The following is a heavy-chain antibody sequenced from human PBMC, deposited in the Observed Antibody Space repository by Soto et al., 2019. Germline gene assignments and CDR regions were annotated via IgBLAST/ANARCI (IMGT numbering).Heavy chain of an antibody. V-gene: IGHV4-31*03. CDR2: IYYSRST. J-gene: IGHJ6*02. CDR3: ARDLYLQGGMDV. CDR1: GDSISSGDYY. Sequence: QVQLQESGPGLVKPSQTLSLTCTVSGDSISSGDYYWSWIRQHPGKGLEWIGYIYYSRSTSYNPSLKSRVTISVDTSKNQFSLRLSSVTAADTAVYYCARDLYLQGGMDVWGQGTTVTVSS.